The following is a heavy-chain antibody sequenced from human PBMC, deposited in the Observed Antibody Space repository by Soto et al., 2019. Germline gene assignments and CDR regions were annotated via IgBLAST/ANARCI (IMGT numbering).Heavy chain of an antibody. CDR2: IIPIFGTA. CDR3: ARLGTIFGVVSSYYYYGMDV. Sequence: AASVKVSCKASGGTFSSYAISWVRQAPGQGLEWMGGIIPIFGTANYAQKFQGRVTITADESTSTAYMELSSPRSEDTAVYYCARLGTIFGVVSSYYYYGMDVWGQGTTGTVSS. CDR1: GGTFSSYA. D-gene: IGHD3-3*01. J-gene: IGHJ6*02. V-gene: IGHV1-69*13.